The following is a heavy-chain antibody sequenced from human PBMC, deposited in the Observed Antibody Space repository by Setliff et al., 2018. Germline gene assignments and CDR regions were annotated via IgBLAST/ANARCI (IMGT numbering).Heavy chain of an antibody. CDR3: ARDQGSGYAYYFDY. Sequence: GGSLRLSCAASGFTFSSYAMSWVRQAPGKGLEWVSAISGSGGSTSYAQKFQGRVTMTRDTSTSTVYMELSSLRSEDTAVYYCARDQGSGYAYYFDYWGQGTLVTVSS. CDR1: GFTFSSYA. J-gene: IGHJ4*02. V-gene: IGHV3-23*01. D-gene: IGHD5-12*01. CDR2: ISGSGGST.